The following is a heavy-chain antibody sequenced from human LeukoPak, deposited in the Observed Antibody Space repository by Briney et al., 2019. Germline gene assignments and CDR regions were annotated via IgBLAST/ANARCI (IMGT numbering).Heavy chain of an antibody. CDR1: GYTFTSYG. CDR2: ISTYNDNT. D-gene: IGHD3-16*02. V-gene: IGHV1-18*01. CDR3: ARDGYDYVWGSYLNWFDP. J-gene: IGHJ5*02. Sequence: ASVKVSCKASGYTFTSYGISWVRQAPGQGLEWMGWISTYNDNTNYAQKLQGRVTMTTDTSTSTAYMELRSLRSDDTAVYYCARDGYDYVWGSYLNWFDPWGQGTLVTVSS.